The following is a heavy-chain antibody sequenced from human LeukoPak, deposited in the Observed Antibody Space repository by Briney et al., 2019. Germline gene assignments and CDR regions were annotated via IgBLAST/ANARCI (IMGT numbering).Heavy chain of an antibody. CDR2: ISSSSSYI. D-gene: IGHD3-10*01. J-gene: IGHJ4*02. CDR3: ARSSEYGSGSYGDY. Sequence: PGGSLRLSGAASGFTCSSYSMNWVRQAPGKGLEWVSSISSSSSYIYYADSVKGRFTISRDNAKNSLYLQMNSLRAEDTAVYYCARSSEYGSGSYGDYWGQGTLVTVSS. V-gene: IGHV3-21*01. CDR1: GFTCSSYS.